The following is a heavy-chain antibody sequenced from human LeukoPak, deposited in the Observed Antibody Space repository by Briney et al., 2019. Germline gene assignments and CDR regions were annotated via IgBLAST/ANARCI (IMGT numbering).Heavy chain of an antibody. CDR1: GGSISSYY. J-gene: IGHJ6*02. V-gene: IGHV4-59*01. CDR3: ARVMVRGVISADRIYYYYGMDV. D-gene: IGHD3-10*01. CDR2: IYYSGST. Sequence: SETLSLTCTVSGGSISSYYWSWIRQPPGKGLEWIGYIYYSGSTNYNPSLKSRVTISVDTSKNQFSLKLSSVTAADTAVYYCARVMVRGVISADRIYYYYGMDVWGQGTTVTVSS.